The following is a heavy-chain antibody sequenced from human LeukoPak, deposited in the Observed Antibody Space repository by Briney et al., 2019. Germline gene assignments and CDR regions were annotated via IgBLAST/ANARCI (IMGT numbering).Heavy chain of an antibody. V-gene: IGHV4-34*01. D-gene: IGHD6-13*01. J-gene: IGHJ4*02. Sequence: PSETLSLTCAVYGGSLSSYHWTWIRQPPGKGLEWIGEISHSGSINYNPSLKSRVTMSVDTSKNQFSLKLSSVTAADTAVYYCARSMGQQLVLDYWGQGTLVTVSS. CDR3: ARSMGQQLVLDY. CDR2: ISHSGSI. CDR1: GGSLSSYH.